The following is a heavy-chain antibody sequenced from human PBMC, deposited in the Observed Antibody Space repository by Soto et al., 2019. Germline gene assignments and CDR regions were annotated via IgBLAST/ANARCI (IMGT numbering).Heavy chain of an antibody. CDR3: ARASGSRFFDS. Sequence: QPGGSLRLSCTASGFTVSTNYMSWVRQAPGRGLEWVSVIYSGGSTYYADSVRGRFTISRDNSKNTLYLHMNSLRAEDTAVYYCARASGSRFFDSWGQGTLVTVSS. V-gene: IGHV3-53*01. D-gene: IGHD1-26*01. CDR1: GFTVSTNY. J-gene: IGHJ4*02. CDR2: IYSGGST.